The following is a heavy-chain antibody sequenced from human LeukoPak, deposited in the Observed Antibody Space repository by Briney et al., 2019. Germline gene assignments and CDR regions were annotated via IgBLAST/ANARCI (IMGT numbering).Heavy chain of an antibody. V-gene: IGHV3-48*03. CDR2: ISNSGSTV. CDR3: ARVVTVAWSERRPGYYYMDV. Sequence: GGSLRLSCAASGFTFSSYEMNWVRQAPGKGLEWVSYISNSGSTVYYADSVKGRFTISRDNAKNSLYLQMNSLRADDTAVYYCARVVTVAWSERRPGYYYMDVWGKGTTVTVSS. D-gene: IGHD1-1*01. J-gene: IGHJ6*03. CDR1: GFTFSSYE.